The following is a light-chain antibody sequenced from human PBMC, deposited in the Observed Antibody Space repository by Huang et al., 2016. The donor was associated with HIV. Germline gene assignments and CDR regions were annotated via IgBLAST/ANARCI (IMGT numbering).Light chain of an antibody. V-gene: IGKV3-20*01. J-gene: IGKJ2*01. CDR2: GAA. CDR1: QSVDSSY. Sequence: EIVLTQSPGTLSLSPGERATPSCRASQSVDSSYLAWYPQKPGQAPSLLIYGAASRAPVIPDRFSVSGSGTDCTLTISRLEPEDFAVYYCQHYGSSPPVTFGQGTKLDIK. CDR3: QHYGSSPPVT.